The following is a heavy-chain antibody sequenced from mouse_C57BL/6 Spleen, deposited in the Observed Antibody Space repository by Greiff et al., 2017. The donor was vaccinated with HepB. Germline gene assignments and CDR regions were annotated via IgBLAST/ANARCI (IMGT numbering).Heavy chain of an antibody. D-gene: IGHD2-3*01. Sequence: EVQLQQSGPELVKPGASVKISCKASGYTFTDYYMNWVKQSHGKSLEWIGDINPNNGGTSYNQKFKGKATLTVDKSSSTAYMELRSLTSEDSAVYYCARSDGYRPWFAYWGQGTLVTVSA. CDR3: ARSDGYRPWFAY. CDR2: INPNNGGT. J-gene: IGHJ3*01. V-gene: IGHV1-26*01. CDR1: GYTFTDYY.